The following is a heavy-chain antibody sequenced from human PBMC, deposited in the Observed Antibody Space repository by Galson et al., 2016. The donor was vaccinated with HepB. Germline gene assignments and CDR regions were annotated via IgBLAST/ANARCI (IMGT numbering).Heavy chain of an antibody. CDR3: AKVGYSRSWYGTWDSNYGVDV. CDR2: TSYDGSHE. Sequence: SLRLSCAASGFSLSGFAMHWVRQAPGKGLEWVAVTSYDGSHEFSDSVKGRFTISGDNSKKTLYLQMNSLRADDTAVYYCAKVGYSRSWYGTWDSNYGVDVWGQGTTVTVSS. J-gene: IGHJ6*02. D-gene: IGHD6-13*01. CDR1: GFSLSGFA. V-gene: IGHV3-30*18.